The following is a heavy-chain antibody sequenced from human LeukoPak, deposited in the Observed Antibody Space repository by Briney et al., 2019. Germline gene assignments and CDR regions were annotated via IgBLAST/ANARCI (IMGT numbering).Heavy chain of an antibody. V-gene: IGHV3-64*01. CDR2: ITSMGGTS. D-gene: IGHD1-26*01. CDR1: GSSFNIYP. Sequence: GGSLRLSCAASGSSFNIYPMHWVRQAPGKGLEYVSAITSMGGTSYYANSVRGRFTISRDNSKNTLYLQMGNLTAEDTAVYYCARGPKTGSYGFWGQGTLVTVAS. J-gene: IGHJ4*02. CDR3: ARGPKTGSYGF.